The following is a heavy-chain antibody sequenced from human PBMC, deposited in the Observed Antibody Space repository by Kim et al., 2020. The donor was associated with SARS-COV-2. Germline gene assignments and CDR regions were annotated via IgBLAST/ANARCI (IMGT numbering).Heavy chain of an antibody. Sequence: GGSLRLSCAASGFTLRNTWMTWVRQAPGEGLEWVGRLRSKADGGTTYLAESVRGRFTISRDDSENVLYLQMNSLETDDTAVYYCTTDQVTSSRFYEFDY. CDR1: GFTLRNTW. V-gene: IGHV3-15*01. D-gene: IGHD6-19*01. CDR3: TTDQVTSSRFYEFDY. CDR2: LRSKADGGTT. J-gene: IGHJ4*01.